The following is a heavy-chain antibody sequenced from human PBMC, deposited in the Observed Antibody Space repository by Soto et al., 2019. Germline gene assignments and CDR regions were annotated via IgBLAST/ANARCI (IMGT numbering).Heavy chain of an antibody. V-gene: IGHV4-34*02. J-gene: IGHJ6*02. Sequence: QVHLQQRGAGLLKPSETLSLNCVVSGESFSGYYWSWIRQTPGMGLEWIGEVDHRGSTTYNPSLKNRASISIDSSKNLFSLELTSVTAADTALYFCARYEYGNSLYGVDVWGHGTRVTVSS. CDR3: ARYEYGNSLYGVDV. CDR1: GESFSGYY. CDR2: VDHRGST. D-gene: IGHD1-7*01.